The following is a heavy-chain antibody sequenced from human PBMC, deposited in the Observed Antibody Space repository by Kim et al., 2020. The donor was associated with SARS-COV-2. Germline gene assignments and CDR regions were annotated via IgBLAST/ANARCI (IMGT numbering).Heavy chain of an antibody. CDR1: GYTFTGYY. D-gene: IGHD6-6*01. Sequence: ASVKVSCKASGYTFTGYYMHWVRQAPGQGLEWMGWINPNSGGTNYAQKFQGRVTMTRDTSISTAYMELSRLRSDDTAVYYCAKGAYSSSSELDYWGQGTLVTVSS. CDR2: INPNSGGT. V-gene: IGHV1-2*02. J-gene: IGHJ4*02. CDR3: AKGAYSSSSELDY.